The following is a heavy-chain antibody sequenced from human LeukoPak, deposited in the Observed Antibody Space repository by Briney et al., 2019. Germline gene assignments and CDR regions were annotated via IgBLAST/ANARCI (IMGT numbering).Heavy chain of an antibody. D-gene: IGHD6-19*01. CDR1: GFTFTGYA. V-gene: IGHV3-23*01. J-gene: IGHJ3*02. Sequence: GGSLRLSCAASGFTFTGYAMSWVRQAPGKGLEWSSAISVSGGSTYYADSVKVLFTISRDNSKTTLYLQMNSLRAEDTAVYYCAKGYGQWLVHEYACDAFDIWGQGTMVTVSS. CDR2: ISVSGGST. CDR3: AKGYGQWLVHEYACDAFDI.